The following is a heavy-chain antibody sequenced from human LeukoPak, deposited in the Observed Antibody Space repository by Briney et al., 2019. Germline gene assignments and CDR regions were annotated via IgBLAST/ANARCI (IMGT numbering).Heavy chain of an antibody. CDR3: ARDSTWLLDY. V-gene: IGHV3-7*03. CDR1: GSTFGNYY. D-gene: IGHD6-19*01. J-gene: IGHJ4*02. CDR2: IKEDGSVK. Sequence: PGGSLRLSCAASGSTFGNYYMSWVRQAPGRGLEWVANIKEDGSVKYYVDSVKGRFTISRDNTKNALYLQMNSLRADDTAVYFCARDSTWLLDYWGQGTLITVSS.